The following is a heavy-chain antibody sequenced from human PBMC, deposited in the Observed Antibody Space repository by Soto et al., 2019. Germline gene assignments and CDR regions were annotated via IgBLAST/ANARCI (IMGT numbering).Heavy chain of an antibody. D-gene: IGHD5-18*01. CDR3: ASALTRGYSYGYGSPLYYYYGMDV. V-gene: IGHV1-69*13. J-gene: IGHJ6*02. CDR2: IIPIFGTA. CDR1: GGTFSSYA. Sequence: GASVKVSCKASGGTFSSYAISWVRQAPGQGLEWMGGIIPIFGTANYAQKFQGRVTITADESTSTAYMELSSLRSEDTAVYYCASALTRGYSYGYGSPLYYYYGMDVWGQGTTVTVSS.